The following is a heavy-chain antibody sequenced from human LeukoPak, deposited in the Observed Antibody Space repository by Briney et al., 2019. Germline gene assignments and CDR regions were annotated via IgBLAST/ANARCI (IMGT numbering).Heavy chain of an antibody. CDR2: IYYSGST. J-gene: IGHJ4*02. Sequence: SETLSLTCTVSGGSISSSGYYWGWIRQPPGKGLEWIGSIYYSGSTYYNPSLKSRVTISVDTSKNQFSLKLSSVTAADTAVYYCASYTLTLENFDYWGQGTLVTVSS. CDR3: ASYTLTLENFDY. D-gene: IGHD2-2*02. V-gene: IGHV4-39*07. CDR1: GGSISSSGYY.